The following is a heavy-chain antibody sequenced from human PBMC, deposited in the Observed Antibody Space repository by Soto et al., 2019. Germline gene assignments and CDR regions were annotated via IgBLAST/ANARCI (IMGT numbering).Heavy chain of an antibody. CDR3: ARVPGNYYYYGMDV. CDR2: IYYSGST. V-gene: IGHV4-59*01. J-gene: IGHJ6*02. CDR1: GGSISSYY. Sequence: SETLSLTCTVSGGSISSYYWIWIRQPPGKGLEWIGYIYYSGSTNYNPSLKSRVTISVDTSKNQFSLKLSSVTAADTAVYYCARVPGNYYYYGMDVWGQGTTVTVSS.